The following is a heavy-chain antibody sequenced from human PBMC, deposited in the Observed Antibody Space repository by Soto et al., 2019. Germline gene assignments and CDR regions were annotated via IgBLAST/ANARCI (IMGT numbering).Heavy chain of an antibody. Sequence: GESLKISCKGSGYSFTSYWIGWVRQMPGKGLEWMGIIYPGDSDTRYSPSFQGQVTISADKSISTAYLQWSSLKASDTAMYYCASTTVTTHYYYYGMDVWGQGTTVTV. CDR1: GYSFTSYW. CDR3: ASTTVTTHYYYYGMDV. V-gene: IGHV5-51*01. J-gene: IGHJ6*02. CDR2: IYPGDSDT. D-gene: IGHD4-4*01.